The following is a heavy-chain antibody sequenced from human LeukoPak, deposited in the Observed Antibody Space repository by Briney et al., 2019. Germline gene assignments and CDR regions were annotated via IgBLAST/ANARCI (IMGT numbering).Heavy chain of an antibody. CDR2: ISSSGSTI. CDR1: GFTFSSYE. D-gene: IGHD2-2*01. V-gene: IGHV3-48*03. Sequence: GGSLRLSCAASGFTFSSYEMNWVRQAPGKGLEWVSYISSSGSTIYYADSVKGRFTISRDNAKNSLYLQMNSLRAEDTAVYYCARDRKVPAAMYNYGMDVWGKGTTVTVPS. J-gene: IGHJ6*04. CDR3: ARDRKVPAAMYNYGMDV.